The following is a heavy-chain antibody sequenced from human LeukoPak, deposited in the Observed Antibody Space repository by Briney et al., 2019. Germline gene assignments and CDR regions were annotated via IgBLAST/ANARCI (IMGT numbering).Heavy chain of an antibody. CDR1: GYTFTSYD. CDR3: ARKGPANYYYYYMDV. J-gene: IGHJ6*03. Sequence: ASVKVSCKASGYTFTSYDINWVRQATGQGLEWMGWMNPNSGNTGYAQKFQGRVTMTRNTSISTAYMELSSLRSEDTAVYFCARKGPANYYYYYMDVWGKGTTVTVAS. D-gene: IGHD2-2*01. CDR2: MNPNSGNT. V-gene: IGHV1-8*01.